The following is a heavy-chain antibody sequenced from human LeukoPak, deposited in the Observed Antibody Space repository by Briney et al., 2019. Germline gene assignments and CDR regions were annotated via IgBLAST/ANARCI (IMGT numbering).Heavy chain of an antibody. CDR1: GGSISSYY. CDR2: IYYSGST. J-gene: IGHJ4*02. D-gene: IGHD6-19*01. V-gene: IGHV4-59*08. CDR3: ASQPYSSGWYRSGYFDY. Sequence: KPSETLSLTCTVSGGSISSYYWSWIRQPPGKGLEWIGYIYYSGSTNYNPSLKSRVTISVDTSKNQFSLKLSSVTAADTAVYYCASQPYSSGWYRSGYFDYWGQGTLVTVSS.